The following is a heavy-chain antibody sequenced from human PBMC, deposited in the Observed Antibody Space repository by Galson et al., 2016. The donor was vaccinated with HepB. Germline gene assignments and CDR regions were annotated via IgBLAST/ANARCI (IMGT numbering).Heavy chain of an antibody. Sequence: SLRLSCAASGFTFGSYWMHWVRQAPGKGLVWVSRINKDGRVTNHADSVRGRFTTSRDNAKNTLYLQMNSLRAEDTAVYHCVRFGISGADYWGQGTLVTVSS. D-gene: IGHD3-16*01. CDR2: INKDGRVT. V-gene: IGHV3-74*01. CDR3: VRFGISGADY. J-gene: IGHJ4*02. CDR1: GFTFGSYW.